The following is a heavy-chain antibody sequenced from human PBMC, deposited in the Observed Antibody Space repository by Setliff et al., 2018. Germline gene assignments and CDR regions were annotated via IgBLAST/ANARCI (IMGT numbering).Heavy chain of an antibody. J-gene: IGHJ5*02. CDR2: INHSGST. Sequence: SETLSLTCAVYGGSFSGYYWSWIRQPPGKGLEWIGEINHSGSTNYNPSLKSRVTISVDTSKNQFSLKLSSVTAADTAVYYCARARIQLWSSPYNWFDPWGQGTLVTAPQ. V-gene: IGHV4-34*01. CDR1: GGSFSGYY. CDR3: ARARIQLWSSPYNWFDP. D-gene: IGHD5-18*01.